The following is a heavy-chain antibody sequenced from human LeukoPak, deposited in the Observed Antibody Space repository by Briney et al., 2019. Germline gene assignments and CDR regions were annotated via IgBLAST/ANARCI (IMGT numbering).Heavy chain of an antibody. J-gene: IGHJ4*02. Sequence: ASVKVSCKASGCTFTSYGISWVRQAPGQGLEWMGWICAYNGSTNYAQKLQGRVTMTTDTPTSTAYMELRSLRSDDTAVYYCARGWRMEYYYDSSGYCYGDYWGQGTLVSVSS. D-gene: IGHD3-22*01. CDR1: GCTFTSYG. V-gene: IGHV1-18*01. CDR3: ARGWRMEYYYDSSGYCYGDY. CDR2: ICAYNGST.